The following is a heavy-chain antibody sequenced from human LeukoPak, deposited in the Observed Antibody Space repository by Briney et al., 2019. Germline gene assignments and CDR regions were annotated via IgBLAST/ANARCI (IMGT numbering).Heavy chain of an antibody. CDR1: GYRFTNYW. CDR2: IYPGDSDT. CDR3: ATRVYSSGYDAFDI. D-gene: IGHD6-19*01. V-gene: IGHV5-51*01. Sequence: GESLKISCKGSGYRFTNYWIGWVRQMPGKGLEWMGIIYPGDSDTRYSPSFQGQVTISADKSISTAYLQWSSLKASDTAMYYCATRVYSSGYDAFDIWGQGTMVTVSS. J-gene: IGHJ3*02.